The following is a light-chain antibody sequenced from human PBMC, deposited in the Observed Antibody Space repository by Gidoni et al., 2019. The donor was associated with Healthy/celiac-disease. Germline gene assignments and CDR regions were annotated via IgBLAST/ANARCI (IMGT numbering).Light chain of an antibody. CDR2: AAS. CDR1: QSISSY. J-gene: IGKJ3*01. CDR3: QQSYSTPPFT. Sequence: IQLTQSPSSLSASVGDRVTITCRASQSISSYLNWYQQKPGKAPKLLIYAASSLQSGVPSRFSGSGSGTNFTLTISSLQPEDFETYYCQQSYSTPPFTFGPGTKVDIK. V-gene: IGKV1-39*01.